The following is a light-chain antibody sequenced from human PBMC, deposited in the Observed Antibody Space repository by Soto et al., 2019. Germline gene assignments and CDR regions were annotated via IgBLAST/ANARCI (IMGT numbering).Light chain of an antibody. J-gene: IGKJ5*01. CDR3: QQRSDWPRNT. Sequence: EIVLTHSPATLSLSPGERATLSCGASQSVGSYLAWYQQKPGQAPRLLIYDASNRATGIPARFSGSGSGTDFTLTISSLEPDDFAVYYCQQRSDWPRNTFGQGTRLEIK. CDR1: QSVGSY. V-gene: IGKV3-11*01. CDR2: DAS.